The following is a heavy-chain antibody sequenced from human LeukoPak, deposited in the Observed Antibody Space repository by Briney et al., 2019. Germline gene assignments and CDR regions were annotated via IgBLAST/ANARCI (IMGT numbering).Heavy chain of an antibody. Sequence: PGGSLRLSCAASGCTFSRYVMIWVREAPGKGLQWVSTLSYDGDNKYYVDSVKGRFTISRDNSKNTLYLQMNSLSAEDTAVYYCARAGGQLLHGFGYFEYWGQGTLVTVSS. CDR2: LSYDGDNK. V-gene: IGHV3-30*04. CDR1: GCTFSRYV. D-gene: IGHD6-13*01. CDR3: ARAGGQLLHGFGYFEY. J-gene: IGHJ4*02.